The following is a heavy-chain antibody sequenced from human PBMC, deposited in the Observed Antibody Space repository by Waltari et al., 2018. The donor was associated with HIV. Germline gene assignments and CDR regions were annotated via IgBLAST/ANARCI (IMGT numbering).Heavy chain of an antibody. CDR2: IYYSRST. CDR1: GDSISSYY. J-gene: IGHJ3*02. D-gene: IGHD3-10*01. V-gene: IGHV4-59*01. CDR3: ARSWFGESGPRGAFDI. Sequence: QVQLQESGPGQVKPSETLSLSCTVSGDSISSYYWSWIRQPPGKGLEWIGYIYYSRSTNYNPSLESRVTLSVDTSKSQFSRRLSSVTAADTAVYYCARSWFGESGPRGAFDIWGQGTMVTVSS.